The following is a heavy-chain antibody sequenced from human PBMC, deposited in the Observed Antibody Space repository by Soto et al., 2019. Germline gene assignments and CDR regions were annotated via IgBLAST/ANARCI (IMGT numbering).Heavy chain of an antibody. CDR1: GYTFTSYA. CDR2: INTNTGNP. J-gene: IGHJ6*02. Sequence: ASVKVSCKASGYTFTSYAMNWVRQAPGQGLEWMGWINTNTGNPTYAQGFTGRFVFSLDTSVSTAYLQICSLKAEDTAVYYCARGHVLLWFGELLRHYYYYGMDVRGQGTTVTVSS. V-gene: IGHV7-4-1*01. CDR3: ARGHVLLWFGELLRHYYYYGMDV. D-gene: IGHD3-10*01.